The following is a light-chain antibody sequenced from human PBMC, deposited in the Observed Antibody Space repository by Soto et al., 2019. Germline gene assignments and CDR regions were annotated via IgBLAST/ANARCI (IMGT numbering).Light chain of an antibody. CDR2: KAS. Sequence: DIQMPQSPSTLSASVGDRVTITCRASHSISSWLAWHQQKPGKAPKLLIYKASSLESGVPSRFSGSGSGTEFTLTISSLQPDDFATYYCQQSNSYWTFGQGTKVEIK. CDR1: HSISSW. J-gene: IGKJ1*01. CDR3: QQSNSYWT. V-gene: IGKV1-5*03.